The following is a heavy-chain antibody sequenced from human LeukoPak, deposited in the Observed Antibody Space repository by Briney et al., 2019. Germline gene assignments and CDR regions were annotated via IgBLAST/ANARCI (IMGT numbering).Heavy chain of an antibody. D-gene: IGHD5-24*01. V-gene: IGHV2-70*04. CDR2: IDWDDDK. J-gene: IGHJ3*02. CDR1: GFTFSTYAMH. Sequence: LRLSCAASGFTFSTYAMHWIRQPPGKALEWLARIDWDDDKFYSTSLKTRLTISKDTSKNQVVLTMTNMDPVDTATYYCARIRRDGYNDAFDIWGQGTMVTVSS. CDR3: ARIRRDGYNDAFDI.